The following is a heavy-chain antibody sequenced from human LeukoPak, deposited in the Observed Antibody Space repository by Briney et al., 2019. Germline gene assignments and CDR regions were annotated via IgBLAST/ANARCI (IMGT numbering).Heavy chain of an antibody. CDR1: GFSFSGHD. V-gene: IGHV3-21*01. CDR2: ISLSSTYI. D-gene: IGHD2-2*01. J-gene: IGHJ5*02. CDR3: ARADCSSSTCYLRRSWFDP. Sequence: PGGSLRLSCAASGFSFSGHDMNWVRQAPGKGLEWVSSISLSSTYIYYADSVRGRFTISRDNAKNSLYLQMNSLRVEDTAVYYCARADCSSSTCYLRRSWFDPWGQGTLVTVSS.